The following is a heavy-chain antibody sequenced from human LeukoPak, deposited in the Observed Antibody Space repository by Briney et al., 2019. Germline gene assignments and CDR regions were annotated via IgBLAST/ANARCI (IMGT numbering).Heavy chain of an antibody. CDR2: TRNKANSYTT. J-gene: IGHJ5*02. CDR1: GFTFSHHY. CDR3: ARVPNEGNWFDP. V-gene: IGHV3-72*01. Sequence: GGSLRLSCTASGFTFSHHYMDWVRQAPGRGLEWVGRTRNKANSYTTEYAASVKGRFTISRDDSKNSLYLQMNSLKTEDTAVYYCARVPNEGNWFDPWGQGTLVTVSS. D-gene: IGHD1-1*01.